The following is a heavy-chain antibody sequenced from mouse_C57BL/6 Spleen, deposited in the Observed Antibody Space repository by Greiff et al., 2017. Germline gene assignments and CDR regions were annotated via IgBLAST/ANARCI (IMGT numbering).Heavy chain of an antibody. CDR2: IRLKSDNYAT. V-gene: IGHV6-3*01. CDR1: GFTFSNYW. J-gene: IGHJ1*03. Sequence: EVQGVESGGGLVQPGGSMKLSCVASGFTFSNYWMNWVRQSPEKGLEWVAQIRLKSDNYATHYAESVKGRFTISRDDSKSSVYLQMNNLRAEDTGIYYCTGSANWDRRYFDVWGTGTTVTVSS. D-gene: IGHD4-1*01. CDR3: TGSANWDRRYFDV.